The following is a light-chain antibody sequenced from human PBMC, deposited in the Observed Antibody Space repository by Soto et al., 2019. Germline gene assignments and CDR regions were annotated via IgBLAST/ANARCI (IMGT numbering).Light chain of an antibody. CDR2: GSN. J-gene: IGLJ2*01. CDR1: SSNIGAGYD. V-gene: IGLV1-40*01. CDR3: QSYDSSLSGFVV. Sequence: QSVLTQPPSVSGAPGQRVIISCTGSSSNIGAGYDVHWYQQLPGTAPKLLISGSNNRPSGVPDRFSGSKSGTSASLAITGLQAEDEADYYCQSYDSSLSGFVVFGGGTKLTVL.